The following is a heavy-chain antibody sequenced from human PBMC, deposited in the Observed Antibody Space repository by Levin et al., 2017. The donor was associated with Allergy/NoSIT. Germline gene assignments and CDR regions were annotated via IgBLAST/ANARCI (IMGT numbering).Heavy chain of an antibody. CDR2: TRNKANSYTT. J-gene: IGHJ4*02. CDR3: ASSYGNYRQFNY. D-gene: IGHD4-11*01. V-gene: IGHV3-72*01. CDR1: GFTFSDHY. Sequence: RSGGSLRLSCAASGFTFSDHYMDWVRQAPGKGLEWVGRTRNKANSYTTEYAASVKGRFAVSRDDSKNSLYLQMNSLKTDDTAVYFCASSYGNYRQFNYWGQGTLVTVSS.